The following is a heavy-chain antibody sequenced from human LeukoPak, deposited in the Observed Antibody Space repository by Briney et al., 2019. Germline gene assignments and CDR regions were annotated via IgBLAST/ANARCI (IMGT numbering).Heavy chain of an antibody. D-gene: IGHD2-2*01. CDR2: ICRSGST. J-gene: IGHJ5*02. CDR1: DYSVNTIHC. CDR3: GRHRPFVVVPAAMAARSGWFDP. Sequence: PSETLSLTCPVSDYSVNTIHCWGWIRQPPGKGLEWIGTICRSGSTYYNPSLKSRVTISLDTSKNQFSLRLSSVTAADTAVYYCGRHRPFVVVPAAMAARSGWFDPWGQGALVPVSS. V-gene: IGHV4-38-2*01.